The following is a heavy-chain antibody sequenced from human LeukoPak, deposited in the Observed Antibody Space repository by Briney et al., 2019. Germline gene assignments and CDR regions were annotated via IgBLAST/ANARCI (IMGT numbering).Heavy chain of an antibody. Sequence: ASVKVSCKASGYTFTNYYMHWVRQAPGQGLEWMGIINPSDGKTSYAQKLQGRVTMTTDTSTSTAYMELRSLRSDDTAVYYCARLFYYGSGTYYNGDAFDIWGQGTMVTVSS. J-gene: IGHJ3*02. CDR3: ARLFYYGSGTYYNGDAFDI. CDR2: INPSDGKT. D-gene: IGHD3-10*01. CDR1: GYTFTNYY. V-gene: IGHV1-46*01.